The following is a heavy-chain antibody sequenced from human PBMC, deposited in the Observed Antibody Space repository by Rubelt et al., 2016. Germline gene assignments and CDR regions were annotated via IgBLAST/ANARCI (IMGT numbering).Heavy chain of an antibody. CDR1: GDTLSVFS. J-gene: IGHJ3*01. CDR3: STADSSRWDDATET. D-gene: IGHD6-13*01. CDR2: FDGEDGET. V-gene: IGHV1-24*01. Sequence: QVQLVQSGAVLKKPGASVKVSCKVSGDTLSVFSIHWVRQAPGKGLERMGGFDGEDGETVYAQDFQGRVIMTEEASTETDYMELSRLTTGETAGYYCSTADSSRWDDATETWGQGTMVTVSS.